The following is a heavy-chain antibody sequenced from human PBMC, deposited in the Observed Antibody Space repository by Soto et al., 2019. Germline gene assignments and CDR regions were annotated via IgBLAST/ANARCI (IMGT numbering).Heavy chain of an antibody. D-gene: IGHD5-12*01. CDR2: INAGNGNT. J-gene: IGHJ4*02. V-gene: IGHV1-3*01. Sequence: ASVKVSCKASGYTFTSYAIHWVRQAPGQRLECMGWINAGNGNTKYSQKFQGRVTITRDTSASTAYMELSSLRSEDTAVYYCARAPGYSDRLPLYWGQGTLVTVSS. CDR3: ARAPGYSDRLPLY. CDR1: GYTFTSYA.